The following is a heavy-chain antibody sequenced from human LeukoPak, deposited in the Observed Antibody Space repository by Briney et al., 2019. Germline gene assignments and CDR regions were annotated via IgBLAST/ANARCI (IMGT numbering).Heavy chain of an antibody. J-gene: IGHJ4*02. Sequence: GGSLRLSCAASGFTFSSYAMHWVRQAPGKGLEYVSAISSNGGSTYYANSVKGRFTISRDNSKNTLYLQMGSLRAEDMAVYYCARDLSYTSPLDYWGQGTLVTVSS. D-gene: IGHD2-2*01. CDR1: GFTFSSYA. CDR3: ARDLSYTSPLDY. CDR2: ISSNGGST. V-gene: IGHV3-64*01.